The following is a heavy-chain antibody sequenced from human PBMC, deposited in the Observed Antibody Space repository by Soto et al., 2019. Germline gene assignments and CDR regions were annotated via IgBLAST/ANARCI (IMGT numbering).Heavy chain of an antibody. CDR2: INHSGSP. CDR1: GSLPVGSLSTYF. V-gene: IGHV4-34*01. D-gene: IGHD3-3*01. CDR3: ARARFSQWSQDYYGLDV. Sequence: SETLSLTCGLSGSLPVGSLSTYFWTWIRQPPGKGLEWIGEINHSGSPNYSPSLRGRVTISLDTSKKQFSLNLSSVTAAGTAVYFCARARFSQWSQDYYGLDVWGQGTTVTVSS. J-gene: IGHJ6*02.